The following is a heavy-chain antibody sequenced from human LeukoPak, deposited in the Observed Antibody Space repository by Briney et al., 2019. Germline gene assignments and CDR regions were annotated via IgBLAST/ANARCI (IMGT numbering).Heavy chain of an antibody. Sequence: GGSLRLSCAASGFTVSSNYMSWIRQAPGKGLEWVSVIYSGGSTYHADSVKGRFNISRDISKNTLYLQMNSPRAEDTAVYYCARGTTTWDFDYWGQGTLVTVSS. CDR1: GFTVSSNY. J-gene: IGHJ4*02. CDR3: ARGTTTWDFDY. V-gene: IGHV3-53*01. CDR2: IYSGGST. D-gene: IGHD1-1*01.